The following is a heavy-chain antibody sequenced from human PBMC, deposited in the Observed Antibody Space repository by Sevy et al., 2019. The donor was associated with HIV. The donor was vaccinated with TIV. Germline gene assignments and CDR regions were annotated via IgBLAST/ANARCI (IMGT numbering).Heavy chain of an antibody. V-gene: IGHV1-18*01. CDR1: GYTFTSYG. Sequence: ASVKVSCKASGYTFTSYGISWVRQAPGQGLEWMGWISAYNGNTNYAQKPQGRVTMTTDTSTSTAYMELRSLRSDDTAVYYCARRGVYDFWSGYLGYYYYGMDVWGQGTTVTVSS. CDR2: ISAYNGNT. D-gene: IGHD3-3*01. J-gene: IGHJ6*02. CDR3: ARRGVYDFWSGYLGYYYYGMDV.